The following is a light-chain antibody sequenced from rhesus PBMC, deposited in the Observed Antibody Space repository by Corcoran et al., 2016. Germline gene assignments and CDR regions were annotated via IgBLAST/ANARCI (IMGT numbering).Light chain of an antibody. CDR2: YAS. J-gene: IGKJ1*01. CDR1: TDINSN. Sequence: DIQMTQSPSSLSASVGDRVTITGRASTDINSNLACYQQRPGKAPKPLIDYASILESGVPSRFSGSGSGTEFTLTISSLPPEDFATYYCQQYNSNPRAFGQGTKVEIK. CDR3: QQYNSNPRA. V-gene: IGKV1-37*01.